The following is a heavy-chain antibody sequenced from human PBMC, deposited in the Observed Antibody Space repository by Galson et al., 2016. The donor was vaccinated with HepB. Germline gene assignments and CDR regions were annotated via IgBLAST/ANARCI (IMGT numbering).Heavy chain of an antibody. V-gene: IGHV4-59*01. D-gene: IGHD3-3*02. CDR1: GGSISPYY. CDR2: VYHTGST. J-gene: IGHJ5*02. CDR3: ARVTIFGIIGVFDP. Sequence: AALSLTCTVAGGSISPYYWSWIRPTPGLGLQYIGYVYHTGSTHYTPSLKSQVTLSVDTSKNQFSLKLSSVTAADTAIYYCARVTIFGIIGVFDPWGQGILVTVSS.